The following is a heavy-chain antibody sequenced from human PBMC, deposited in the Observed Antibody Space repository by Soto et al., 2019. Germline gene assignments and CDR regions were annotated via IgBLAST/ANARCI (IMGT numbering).Heavy chain of an antibody. CDR3: ARDFGTNGLNYYGMDV. CDR1: GFTFSSYA. CDR2: ISYDGSNK. J-gene: IGHJ6*02. V-gene: IGHV3-30-3*01. D-gene: IGHD2-8*01. Sequence: QVQLVESGGGVVQPGRSLRLSCAASGFTFSSYAMHWVRQAPGNGLEWVAVISYDGSNKYYADSVKGRFTISRDNSKNTLYLQMNSLRAEDTAVYYCARDFGTNGLNYYGMDVWGQGTTVTVSS.